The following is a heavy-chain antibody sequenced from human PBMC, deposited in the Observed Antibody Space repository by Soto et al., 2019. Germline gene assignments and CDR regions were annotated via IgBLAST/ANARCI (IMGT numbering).Heavy chain of an antibody. V-gene: IGHV4-39*01. CDR2: IYYSGST. Sequence: QLQLQESGPGLVKPSETLSLTCTVSGGSISTSSYYWGCSRQPPGKGLEWIGSIYYSGSTYYNPSLKSRVTISVDTSKNQLSMKLSSVTAADTAVYYCARDYDSSGDYWGQGTLVSVSS. CDR3: ARDYDSSGDY. CDR1: GGSISTSSYY. J-gene: IGHJ4*02. D-gene: IGHD3-22*01.